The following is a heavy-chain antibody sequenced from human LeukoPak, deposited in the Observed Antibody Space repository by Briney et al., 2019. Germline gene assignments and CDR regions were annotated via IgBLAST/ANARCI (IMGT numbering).Heavy chain of an antibody. D-gene: IGHD3-22*01. CDR3: AADYYDSSGVDY. Sequence: SETLSLTCTVSGVSISSSNSYWGWIRQPPGKRLEWIGSIYYSGNTYYNASLKSQVSISIDTSKNQFSLRLTSVTAADTAVYYCAADYYDSSGVDYWGQGTLVTVSS. J-gene: IGHJ4*02. V-gene: IGHV4-39*01. CDR1: GVSISSSNSY. CDR2: IYYSGNT.